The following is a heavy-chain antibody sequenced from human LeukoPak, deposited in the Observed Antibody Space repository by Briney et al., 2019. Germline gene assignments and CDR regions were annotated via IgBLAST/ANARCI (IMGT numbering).Heavy chain of an antibody. D-gene: IGHD3-10*01. CDR1: GGSFSGYY. Sequence: KPSETLSLTCAVYGGSFSGYYWSWIRQPPGKGLEWIGYIHYSGSTNYNPSLKSRVTISVDTSKNQFSLKLSSVTAADTAVYYCARWGSGGRHFDYWGQGTLVTVSS. J-gene: IGHJ4*02. V-gene: IGHV4-59*01. CDR2: IHYSGST. CDR3: ARWGSGGRHFDY.